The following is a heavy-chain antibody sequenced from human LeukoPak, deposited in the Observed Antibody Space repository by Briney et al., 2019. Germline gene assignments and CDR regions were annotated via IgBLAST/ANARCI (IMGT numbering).Heavy chain of an antibody. CDR2: IYYSGST. CDR3: ARGSIFVVVMYYFDY. CDR1: GGSISSYY. D-gene: IGHD3-3*01. Sequence: PSETLSLTCTVSGGSISSYYWSWIRQPPGKGLEWIGYIYYSGSTNYNPSLKSRVTISVDTSKNQFSLKLSSVTAADTAVYYCARGSIFVVVMYYFDYWGQGTLVTVSS. J-gene: IGHJ4*02. V-gene: IGHV4-59*01.